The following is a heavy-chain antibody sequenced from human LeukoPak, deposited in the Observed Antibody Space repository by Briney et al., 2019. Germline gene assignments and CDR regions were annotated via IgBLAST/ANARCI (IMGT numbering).Heavy chain of an antibody. Sequence: GASVKVSCKASGYTFTDYFLHWVRQAPGQGLEWMGWINPNSGGTNYAQIFQGRVTMTRDTSISTAYMELSRLRSDDTAVYYCARGLDYYGSGSSAYWGQGTLVTVSS. CDR3: ARGLDYYGSGSSAY. D-gene: IGHD3-10*01. V-gene: IGHV1-2*02. J-gene: IGHJ4*02. CDR2: INPNSGGT. CDR1: GYTFTDYF.